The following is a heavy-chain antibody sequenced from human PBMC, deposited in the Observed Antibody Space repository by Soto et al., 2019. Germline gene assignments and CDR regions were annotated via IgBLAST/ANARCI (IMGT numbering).Heavy chain of an antibody. V-gene: IGHV4-38-2*01. CDR1: GYSIISGYY. CDR3: ARRSHIVVAPT. Sequence: SETLSLTCAVSGYSIISGYYLVLIRHPPGKGLEWIGSIYHSGRTYYNASLKSRVTISVDTSKNHFSLMLTSVTAADTAVYYCARRSHIVVAPTWGQGTLVTVS. J-gene: IGHJ4*02. D-gene: IGHD2-21*01. CDR2: IYHSGRT.